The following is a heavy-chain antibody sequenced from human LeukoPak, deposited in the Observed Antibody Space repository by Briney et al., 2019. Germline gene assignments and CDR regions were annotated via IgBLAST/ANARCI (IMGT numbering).Heavy chain of an antibody. V-gene: IGHV5-51*01. J-gene: IGHJ1*01. CDR2: IYPGDSDT. Sequence: GESLKISCKGSGYSFTSYRIGWVRQMPGKGLEWMGIIYPGDSDTRYSPSFQGQVTISADKSISTAYLQWSSLKASDTAVYYCARDPGISLSGKYFQHWGQGTLVTVSS. CDR3: ARDPGISLSGKYFQH. D-gene: IGHD6-19*01. CDR1: GYSFTSYR.